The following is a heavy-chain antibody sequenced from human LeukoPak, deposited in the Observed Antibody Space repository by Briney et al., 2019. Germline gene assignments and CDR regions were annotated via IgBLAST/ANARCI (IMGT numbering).Heavy chain of an antibody. CDR2: ISGSSGLT. V-gene: IGHV3-23*01. CDR1: GFTFSNYA. CDR3: ARRGESASYGDYRFDY. D-gene: IGHD4-17*01. Sequence: GGSLILSCAASGFTFSNYAMSWVRQAPGRGLEWVSAISGSSGLTYYADSVKGRFTISRDNSKNTLFLQMNSLRAEDTAVYYCARRGESASYGDYRFDYWGQGTLVTVSS. J-gene: IGHJ4*02.